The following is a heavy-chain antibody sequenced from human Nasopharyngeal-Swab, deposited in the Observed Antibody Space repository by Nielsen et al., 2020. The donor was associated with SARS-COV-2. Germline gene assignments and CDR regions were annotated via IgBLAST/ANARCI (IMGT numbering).Heavy chain of an antibody. J-gene: IGHJ5*02. V-gene: IGHV4-59*11. Sequence: AGPLSLNCTGSGVPNSSQYWSWKRQPPGKGPEGIGHISHNSGTNYNPSPKSRVTMFMDTFKNKSSLKLRSVTAADTAVYYCAKEGATGWFDPWGQGTLVTVSS. CDR1: GVPNSSQY. CDR3: AKEGATGWFDP. CDR2: ISHNSGT.